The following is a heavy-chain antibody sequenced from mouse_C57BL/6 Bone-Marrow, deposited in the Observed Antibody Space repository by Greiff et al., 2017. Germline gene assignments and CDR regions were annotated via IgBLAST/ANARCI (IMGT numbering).Heavy chain of an antibody. CDR2: IYPGSGST. CDR3: AIPYYCNYWYFDV. J-gene: IGHJ1*03. Sequence: QVQLKQPGAELVKPGASVKMSCKASGYTFTSYWITWVKQRPGQGLEWIGDIYPGSGSTNYNEKFKSQATLTVDTSSSKASMQLSSLKSEDSAVYSCAIPYYCNYWYFDVWGTGTTVTVSS. V-gene: IGHV1-55*01. CDR1: GYTFTSYW. D-gene: IGHD2-10*01.